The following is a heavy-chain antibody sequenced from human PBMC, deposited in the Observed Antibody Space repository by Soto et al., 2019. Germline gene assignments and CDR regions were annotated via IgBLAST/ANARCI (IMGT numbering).Heavy chain of an antibody. CDR3: ARDPSYYGMDV. V-gene: IGHV1-3*01. CDR1: GYTFTSYA. J-gene: IGHJ6*02. CDR2: INAGNGNT. Sequence: ASVKVSCKASGYTFTSYAMHWVRQAPGQRREWMGWINAGNGNTKYSQKFQGRVTITRDTSASTAYMELSSLRSEDTAVYYCARDPSYYGMDVWGQGTMVTVSS.